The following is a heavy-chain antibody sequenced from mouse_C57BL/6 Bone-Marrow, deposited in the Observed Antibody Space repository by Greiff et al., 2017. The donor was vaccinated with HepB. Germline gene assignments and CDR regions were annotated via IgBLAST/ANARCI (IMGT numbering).Heavy chain of an antibody. Sequence: EVKLQESGAELVRPGASVKLSCTASGFNIKDDYMHWVKQRPEQGLEWIGWIDPENGDTEYASKFQGKATITTDTSSNTAYLQLSSLTSEDTAVYYCTTAYYYGSYWYFDVWGTGTTVTVSS. D-gene: IGHD1-1*01. CDR2: IDPENGDT. CDR3: TTAYYYGSYWYFDV. J-gene: IGHJ1*03. CDR1: GFNIKDDY. V-gene: IGHV14-4*01.